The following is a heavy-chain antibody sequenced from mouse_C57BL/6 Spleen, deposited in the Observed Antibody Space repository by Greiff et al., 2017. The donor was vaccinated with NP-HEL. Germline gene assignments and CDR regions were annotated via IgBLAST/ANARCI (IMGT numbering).Heavy chain of an antibody. V-gene: IGHV1-4*01. D-gene: IGHD3-2*02. J-gene: IGHJ2*01. Sequence: VQLQESGAELARPGASVKMSCKASGYTFTSYTMHWVKQRPGQGLEWIGYINPSSGYTKYNQKFKDKATLTADKSSSTAYMQLSSLTSEDSAVYYCASPRQLRPLNFDYWGQGTTLTVSS. CDR1: GYTFTSYT. CDR3: ASPRQLRPLNFDY. CDR2: INPSSGYT.